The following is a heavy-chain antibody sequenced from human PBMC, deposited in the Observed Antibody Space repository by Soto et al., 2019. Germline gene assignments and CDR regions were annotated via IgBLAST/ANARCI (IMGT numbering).Heavy chain of an antibody. CDR2: IYSSGTT. D-gene: IGHD1-1*01. Sequence: QVQLQESGPGLVKPSETLTLTCSVSGGSLTGLYWTWVRQPPGRGLEWIGWIYSSGTTNYNPALTSRVTMSVDTSKNQFSLKLTSVTAADTAMYYCARLRNHHFLDVWGRGTPVTVSS. CDR1: GGSLTGLY. V-gene: IGHV4-59*08. J-gene: IGHJ6*04. CDR3: ARLRNHHFLDV.